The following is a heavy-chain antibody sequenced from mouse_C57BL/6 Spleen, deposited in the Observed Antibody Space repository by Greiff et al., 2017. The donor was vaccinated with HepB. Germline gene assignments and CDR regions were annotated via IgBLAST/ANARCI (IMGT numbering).Heavy chain of an antibody. V-gene: IGHV1-55*01. Sequence: QVQLQQPGAELVKPGASVKMSCKASGYTFTSYWITWVKQRPGQGLEWIGDIYPGSGSTNYNEKFKSKATLTVDTSSSTAYMQLSSLTSEDSAVYCCARSDPHDGYFSWFAYWGQGTLVTVSA. CDR3: ARSDPHDGYFSWFAY. D-gene: IGHD2-3*01. CDR2: IYPGSGST. CDR1: GYTFTSYW. J-gene: IGHJ3*01.